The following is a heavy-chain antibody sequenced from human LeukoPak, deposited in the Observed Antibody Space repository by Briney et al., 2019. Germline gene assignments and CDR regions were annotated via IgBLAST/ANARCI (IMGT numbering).Heavy chain of an antibody. CDR3: ARSNSGYDPLDY. Sequence: PSETLSLTCTVSGGSITGYYWSWIRQSPGKALEWIGYMYNSVNTISNASLKSRVTLSVDKSKNQFSLKLRSVTAADTAVYYCARSNSGYDPLDYWGQGTLVTVSS. CDR2: MYNSVNT. D-gene: IGHD5-12*01. V-gene: IGHV4-4*08. J-gene: IGHJ4*02. CDR1: GGSITGYY.